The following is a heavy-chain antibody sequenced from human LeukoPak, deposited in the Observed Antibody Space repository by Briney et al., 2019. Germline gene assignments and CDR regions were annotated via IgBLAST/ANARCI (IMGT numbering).Heavy chain of an antibody. V-gene: IGHV3-48*01. CDR3: ARGGYTVRGVLITPHFDS. D-gene: IGHD3-10*01. J-gene: IGHJ4*02. Sequence: GGSLRLSCAASGFTFSSYSMNWVRQAPGKGLEWVSYISSSGIIYYADPVKGRFTISRDNAKSSLYLQMNSLRAEDTAVYYCARGGYTVRGVLITPHFDSWGQGTLVTVSS. CDR1: GFTFSSYS. CDR2: ISSSGII.